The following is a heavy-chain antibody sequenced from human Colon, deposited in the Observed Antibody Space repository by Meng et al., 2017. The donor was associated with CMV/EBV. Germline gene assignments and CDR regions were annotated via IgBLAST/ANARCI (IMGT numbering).Heavy chain of an antibody. Sequence: EGQLVESGGNLVQPGGSLRLSCAASGFTFSSNWMHWVRQAPGKGLVWVSRINGDGSTTNYADSVKGRFTISRDIAKNILYLQMNSLRADDTALYYCARAGGYYDTSGLDYWGQGTLVTVSS. CDR3: ARAGGYYDTSGLDY. CDR2: INGDGSTT. D-gene: IGHD3-22*01. V-gene: IGHV3-74*01. J-gene: IGHJ4*02. CDR1: GFTFSSNW.